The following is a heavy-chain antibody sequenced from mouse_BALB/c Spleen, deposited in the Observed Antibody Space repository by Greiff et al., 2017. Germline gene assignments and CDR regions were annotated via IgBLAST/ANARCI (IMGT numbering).Heavy chain of an antibody. CDR2: ISSGGST. Sequence: EVQLVESGGGLVKPGGSLKLSCAASGFTFSSYAMSWVRQTPEKRLEWVASISSGGSTYYPDSVKGRFTISRDNARNILYLQMSSLRSEDTAMYYCARKPLSTMITTGYAMDYWGQGTSVTVSS. CDR1: GFTFSSYA. D-gene: IGHD2-4*01. V-gene: IGHV5-6-5*01. CDR3: ARKPLSTMITTGYAMDY. J-gene: IGHJ4*01.